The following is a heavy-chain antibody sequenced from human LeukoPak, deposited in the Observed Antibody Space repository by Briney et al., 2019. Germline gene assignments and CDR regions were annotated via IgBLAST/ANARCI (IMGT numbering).Heavy chain of an antibody. Sequence: ASVKVSCKVSGYTLTELSMHWVRQAPGKGLEWMGGFDPEDGETIYAQKFQGRVTMTRDTSTSTVYMELSSLRSEDTAVYYCASGRVEMATKPFDYWGQGTLVTVSS. V-gene: IGHV1-24*01. D-gene: IGHD5-24*01. CDR3: ASGRVEMATKPFDY. CDR2: FDPEDGET. CDR1: GYTLTELS. J-gene: IGHJ4*02.